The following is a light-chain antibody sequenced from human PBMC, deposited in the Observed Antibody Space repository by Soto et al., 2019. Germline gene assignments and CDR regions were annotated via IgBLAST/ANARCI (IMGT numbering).Light chain of an antibody. V-gene: IGLV2-23*01. Sequence: QSVLTQPASVSGSPEQSITISCTGTSSDVGSYNLVSWYQQHPGKAPKVMIYEATKRPSGVSNRFPGSKSGNTASLTISGLQAEDEADYYCCAYAGSGTVVFGGGTKLTVL. CDR2: EAT. CDR3: CAYAGSGTVV. J-gene: IGLJ3*02. CDR1: SSDVGSYNL.